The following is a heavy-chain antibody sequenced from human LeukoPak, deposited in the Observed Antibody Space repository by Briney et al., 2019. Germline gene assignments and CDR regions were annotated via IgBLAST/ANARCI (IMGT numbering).Heavy chain of an antibody. D-gene: IGHD6-13*01. V-gene: IGHV3-9*01. CDR1: GFTFDDYA. J-gene: IGHJ4*02. CDR3: AKSRGLNSRIDY. Sequence: GGSLRLSCAASGFTFDDYAMHWVRQAPGKGLEWVSGISWNSGSIGHADSVKGRFTISRDNAKNSLYLQMNSLRAEDTALYYCAKSRGLNSRIDYWGQGTLVTVSS. CDR2: ISWNSGSI.